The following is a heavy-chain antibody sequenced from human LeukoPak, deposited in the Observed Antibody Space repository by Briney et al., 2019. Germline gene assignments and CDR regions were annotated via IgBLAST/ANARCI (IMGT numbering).Heavy chain of an antibody. V-gene: IGHV1-69*04. CDR3: ARRRDCSSTSCSHYYYYGMDV. J-gene: IGHJ6*02. Sequence: ASVKVSCKASGGTFSSYAISWVRQAPGQGLEWMGRIIPILGIANYAQKFQGRVTITADKSTSTAYMELSSLRSEDTAVYYCARRRDCSSTSCSHYYYYGMDVWGQGTTVTVSS. CDR2: IIPILGIA. D-gene: IGHD2-2*01. CDR1: GGTFSSYA.